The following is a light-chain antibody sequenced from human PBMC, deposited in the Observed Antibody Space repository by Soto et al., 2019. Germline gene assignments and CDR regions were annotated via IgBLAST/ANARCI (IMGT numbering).Light chain of an antibody. J-gene: IGKJ1*01. CDR3: QQYKTYSRT. CDR1: QSINTW. CDR2: EGS. V-gene: IGKV1-5*03. Sequence: DIQMTQSPSTLSASVGDRITITCRASQSINTWLAWYQQKPGEAPKLLIYEGSTLESGVPSRFSGSGSGTEFTLTISRLQPDDFATFSCQQYKTYSRTFGQGTKVEVK.